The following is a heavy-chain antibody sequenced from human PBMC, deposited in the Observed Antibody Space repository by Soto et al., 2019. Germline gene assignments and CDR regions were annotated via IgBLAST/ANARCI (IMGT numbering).Heavy chain of an antibody. V-gene: IGHV1-3*01. CDR3: ARGIATGQLDP. Sequence: ASVKVSCKASGHTFTRYTMNWVRQAPGQRLEWMGWINPDNGNTKSSQKFQDRVIITRDTSASTAYMDLSSLRSEDTAVYYCARGIATGQLDPWGQGTLVTVSS. CDR2: INPDNGNT. D-gene: IGHD2-15*01. J-gene: IGHJ5*02. CDR1: GHTFTRYT.